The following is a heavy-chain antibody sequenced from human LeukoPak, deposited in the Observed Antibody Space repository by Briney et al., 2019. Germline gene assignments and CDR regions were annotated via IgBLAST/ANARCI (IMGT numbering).Heavy chain of an antibody. V-gene: IGHV3-74*03. CDR1: GFTFSNTW. CDR2: IHSDGIST. D-gene: IGHD3-22*01. Sequence: GGSLRLSCAASGFTFSNTWMHWVRQAPGKGLVWVSRIHSDGISTTYADSVKGRFTISRDNAKNTLYLQMNSLRAEDTAVYYCARARGYYDSSGYDYWGQGTLVTVSS. CDR3: ARARGYYDSSGYDY. J-gene: IGHJ4*02.